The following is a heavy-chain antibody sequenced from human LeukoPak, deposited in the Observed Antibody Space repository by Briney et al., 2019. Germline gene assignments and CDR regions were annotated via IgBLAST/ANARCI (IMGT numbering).Heavy chain of an antibody. CDR1: GFTFSNYA. Sequence: GGSLRLSCAASGFTFSNYAMSWVRQAPGKGLEWVSTISGSGGSTYYADSVKGRFTISRDNSKNTLYLQMNSLRAEDTAVYYCAKDLEVRGVIRDYWGQGTLVTVSS. CDR2: ISGSGGST. J-gene: IGHJ4*02. D-gene: IGHD3-10*01. CDR3: AKDLEVRGVIRDY. V-gene: IGHV3-23*01.